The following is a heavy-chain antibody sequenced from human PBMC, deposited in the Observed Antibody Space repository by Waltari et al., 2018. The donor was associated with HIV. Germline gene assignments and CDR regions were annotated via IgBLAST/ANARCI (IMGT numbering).Heavy chain of an antibody. Sequence: QVQLEQSGADVKKPGASLKVSCKASGFSFTAYYIHWVRQAPGQGPEWMGWLNPGRGETNFAQKFRGRVSMTGDTSISTAYMELNRLTSDDTAVYFCATGRNRVGWVGFGVYWGQGTPVTVSS. J-gene: IGHJ4*02. V-gene: IGHV1-2*02. CDR3: ATGRNRVGWVGFGVY. CDR1: GFSFTAYY. D-gene: IGHD2-8*01. CDR2: LNPGRGET.